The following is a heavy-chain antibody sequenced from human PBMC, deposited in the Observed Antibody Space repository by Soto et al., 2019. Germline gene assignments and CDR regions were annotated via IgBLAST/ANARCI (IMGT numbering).Heavy chain of an antibody. V-gene: IGHV3-23*01. CDR1: GFTFSSYA. D-gene: IGHD3-9*01. Sequence: EVQLLESGGVLVQPGGSLRLSCAASGFTFSSYAMSWVRQAPGKGLEWVSAISGSGGSTYYEDSVKGRFTISRDNSKNTLYLQMNSLRAEDTAVYYCAKDTLRYFDLLLPANDAFDIWGQGTMVTVSS. J-gene: IGHJ3*02. CDR3: AKDTLRYFDLLLPANDAFDI. CDR2: ISGSGGST.